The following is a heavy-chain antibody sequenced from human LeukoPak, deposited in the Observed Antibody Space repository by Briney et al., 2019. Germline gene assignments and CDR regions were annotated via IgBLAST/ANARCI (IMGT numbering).Heavy chain of an antibody. J-gene: IGHJ4*02. CDR3: ARGCSSTSCPIDY. Sequence: PSETLSLTCAVYGGSFSGYYWSWIRQPPGKGLEWIGEIDHSGGTNYNPSLKSRVTISVDTSKNQFSLKLSSVTAADTAVYYCARGCSSTSCPIDYWGQGTLVTVSS. V-gene: IGHV4-34*01. CDR2: IDHSGGT. CDR1: GGSFSGYY. D-gene: IGHD2-2*01.